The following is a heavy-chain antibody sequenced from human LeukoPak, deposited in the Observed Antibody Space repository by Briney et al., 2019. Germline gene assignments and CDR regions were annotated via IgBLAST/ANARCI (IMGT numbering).Heavy chain of an antibody. V-gene: IGHV3-23*01. CDR2: ISDSGTST. J-gene: IGHJ3*02. D-gene: IGHD5-24*01. CDR3: AKTDWDGFNWDAYDI. Sequence: PGGSLRLSCAASGFTFSSYAMSWVRQAPGKGLEWVSAISDSGTSTFYADFVEGRFTISRDNSKNTLYLQINSLRVEDTAVYYCAKTDWDGFNWDAYDIWGQGTTVTVSS. CDR1: GFTFSSYA.